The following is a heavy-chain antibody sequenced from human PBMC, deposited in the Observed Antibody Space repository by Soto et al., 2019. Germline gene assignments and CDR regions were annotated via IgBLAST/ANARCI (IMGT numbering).Heavy chain of an antibody. CDR3: ARDLLYQLLEDYYYYGMDV. CDR2: ISYDGSNK. J-gene: IGHJ6*02. D-gene: IGHD2-2*01. CDR1: GFTFSSYA. Sequence: PGGSLRLSCAASGFTFSSYAMHWVRQAPGKGLEWVAVISYDGSNKYYADSVKGRFTISRDNSKNTLYLQMNSLRAEDTAVYYYARDLLYQLLEDYYYYGMDVWGQGTTVTVSS. V-gene: IGHV3-30-3*01.